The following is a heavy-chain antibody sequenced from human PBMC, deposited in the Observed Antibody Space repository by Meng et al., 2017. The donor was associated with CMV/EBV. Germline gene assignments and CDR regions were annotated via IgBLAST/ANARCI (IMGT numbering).Heavy chain of an antibody. V-gene: IGHV1-69*10. CDR3: ARGGGRDGYKRED. J-gene: IGHJ4*02. CDR2: IIPILGIA. Sequence: SVKVSCKASGGTFSSYAISWVRQAPGQGLEWMGGIIPILGIANYAQKFQGRVTITADKSTSTAYVELSSLRSEDTAVYYFARGGGRDGYKREDWGQGTLVTVSS. D-gene: IGHD5-24*01. CDR1: GGTFSSYA.